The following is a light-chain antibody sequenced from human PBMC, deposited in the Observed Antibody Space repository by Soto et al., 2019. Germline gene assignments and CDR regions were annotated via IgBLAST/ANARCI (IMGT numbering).Light chain of an antibody. V-gene: IGKV3-20*01. J-gene: IGKJ2*01. CDR1: QSVSSSY. CDR2: GAS. Sequence: EIVLTQSPGTLSLSPGERATLSCRASQSVSSSYLAWYQQKPGQAPRLLIYGASSRATGIPDRFNGSGSGTDFTLTISRLEPEDFAVDYCQQYGSSPPVYTFGQGTKREIK. CDR3: QQYGSSPPVYT.